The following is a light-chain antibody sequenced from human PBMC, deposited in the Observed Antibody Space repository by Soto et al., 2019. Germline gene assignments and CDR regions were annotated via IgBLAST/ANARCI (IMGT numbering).Light chain of an antibody. Sequence: QSALTQPASVSGSPGQSITISCTGTSSDVGIYNLVSWYQQHPGKAPKLMIYEGTRRPSGVSHRFSGSKSGNTASLTISGLQAEDEADYYCCSYAGSTSWVFGGGTQLTVL. CDR2: EGT. J-gene: IGLJ3*02. CDR3: CSYAGSTSWV. CDR1: SSDVGIYNL. V-gene: IGLV2-23*01.